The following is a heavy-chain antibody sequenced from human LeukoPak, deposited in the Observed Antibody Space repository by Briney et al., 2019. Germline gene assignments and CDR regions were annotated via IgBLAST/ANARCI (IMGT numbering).Heavy chain of an antibody. CDR3: ARDYCSSTSCLFDY. J-gene: IGHJ4*02. V-gene: IGHV1-2*06. D-gene: IGHD2-2*01. CDR1: GYTFTGYH. CDR2: INPNSGDT. Sequence: ASVKVSCKASGYTFTGYHTHWVRQAPGQGLEWMGRINPNSGDTNYAQKFQGRVTMTRDTSISTAYMELSRLRSDDTAVYYCARDYCSSTSCLFDYWGQGTLVTVSP.